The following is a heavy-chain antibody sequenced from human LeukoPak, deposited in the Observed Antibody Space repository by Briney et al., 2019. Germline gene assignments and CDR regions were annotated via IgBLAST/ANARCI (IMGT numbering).Heavy chain of an antibody. V-gene: IGHV3-21*01. CDR1: GFTFSNYN. D-gene: IGHD3-16*01. Sequence: GGSLRLSCAASGFTFSNYNMNWVRQAPGKGLEWVSSISSSSSYIYYADSVKGRFTISRDNAKNSLYLQMNSLRAEDTAVYYCARADRLGAALLASFDYWGQGTLVTVSS. CDR2: ISSSSSYI. J-gene: IGHJ4*02. CDR3: ARADRLGAALLASFDY.